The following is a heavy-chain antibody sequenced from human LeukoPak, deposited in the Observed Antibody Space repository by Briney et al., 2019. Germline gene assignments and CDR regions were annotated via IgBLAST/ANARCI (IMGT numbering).Heavy chain of an antibody. CDR1: GGSISSGGYY. CDR3: ARASRGADYD. J-gene: IGHJ4*02. Sequence: SETLSLTCTVSGGSISSGGYYWSWIRQPPGKGLEWIGYIYHSGSTYYNPSLKSRVTISVDRSKNQFSLKLSSVTAADTAVYYCARASRGADYDWGQGTLVTVSS. V-gene: IGHV4-30-2*01. CDR2: IYHSGST. D-gene: IGHD4/OR15-4a*01.